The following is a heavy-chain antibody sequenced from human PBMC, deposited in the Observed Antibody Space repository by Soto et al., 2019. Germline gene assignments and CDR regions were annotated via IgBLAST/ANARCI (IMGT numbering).Heavy chain of an antibody. V-gene: IGHV4-30-2*01. CDR2: IYHSGST. D-gene: IGHD4-17*01. Sequence: PSETLSLTCAVSGGSISSGGYSWSWIRQPPGKGLEWIGYIYHSGSTHYNPSLKSRVTISVDRSKNQFSLKLSSVTAADTAVYYCARSYGDYVHFDYWGQGTLVT. CDR3: ARSYGDYVHFDY. CDR1: GGSISSGGYS. J-gene: IGHJ4*02.